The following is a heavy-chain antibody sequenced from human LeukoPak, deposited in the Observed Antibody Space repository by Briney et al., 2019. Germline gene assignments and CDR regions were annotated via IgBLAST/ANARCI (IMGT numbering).Heavy chain of an antibody. V-gene: IGHV3-30*02. CDR1: GFTFSSYG. CDR3: ARDAAGSGWSNTVDY. J-gene: IGHJ4*02. CDR2: IRYDETDK. Sequence: GGSLRLSCAASGFTFSSYGMHWVRQAPGKGLEWVASIRYDETDKYYGDSVKGRFTVSRDNPKNTLYLQMNSLRAEDTAVYYCARDAAGSGWSNTVDYWGQGTLVTVSS. D-gene: IGHD6-19*01.